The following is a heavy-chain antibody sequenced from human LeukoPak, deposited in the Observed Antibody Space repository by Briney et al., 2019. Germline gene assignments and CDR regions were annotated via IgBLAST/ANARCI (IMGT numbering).Heavy chain of an antibody. Sequence: GGSLRLSCAASGFTFSSYTMNWVRQAPGKVLEWVSSISSSSSYIYYADSVKGRFTISRDNAKNSLYLQMDSLRAEDTAVYYCVVGATTNQHWGQGTLVTVSS. CDR3: VVGATTNQH. CDR1: GFTFSSYT. V-gene: IGHV3-21*01. CDR2: ISSSSSYI. J-gene: IGHJ1*01. D-gene: IGHD1-26*01.